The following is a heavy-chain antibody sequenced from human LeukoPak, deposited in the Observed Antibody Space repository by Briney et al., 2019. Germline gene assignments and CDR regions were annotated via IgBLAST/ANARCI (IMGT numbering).Heavy chain of an antibody. CDR1: GYTFSSYV. D-gene: IGHD2-15*01. CDR3: ARDRIGYCSGGSCGQGY. V-gene: IGHV1-18*01. CDR2: ISAYNGNT. Sequence: ASVKVSCKASGYTFSSYVISWVRQAPGQGLEWMGWISAYNGNTNYAQKLQGRVTMTTDTSTSTAYMELRSLRSDDTAVYYCARDRIGYCSGGSCGQGYWGQGTLVTVSS. J-gene: IGHJ4*02.